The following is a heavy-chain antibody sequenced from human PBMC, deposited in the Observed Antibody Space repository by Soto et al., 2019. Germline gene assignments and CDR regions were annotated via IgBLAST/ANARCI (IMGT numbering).Heavy chain of an antibody. CDR1: GFTFSSYW. D-gene: IGHD3-22*01. J-gene: IGHJ4*02. Sequence: EVQLVESGGGLVQPGGPQRLSCAASGFTFSSYWMHWVRQAPGKGLVWVSRINRDGSSASYVDSVKGRFTVSRDNAKNTLYLQMNSLRAEDTAVYYCARIGQIAGLGHWGQGALVTVSS. CDR2: INRDGSSA. V-gene: IGHV3-74*01. CDR3: ARIGQIAGLGH.